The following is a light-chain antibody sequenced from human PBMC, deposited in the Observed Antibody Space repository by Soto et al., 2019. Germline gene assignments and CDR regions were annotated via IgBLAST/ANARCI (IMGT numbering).Light chain of an antibody. J-gene: IGKJ5*01. CDR3: QHADSFPLIT. CDR1: EDISTW. CDR2: AAS. V-gene: IGKV1-12*01. Sequence: DIQMTQSASSVSASLGDRVTITCRSSEDISTWLAWYQQKPGKAPKLLVYAASSLQSGVPSRFSGSGSGTDFTLTISSLQPEDFATYYCQHADSFPLITFGQGTRLEIK.